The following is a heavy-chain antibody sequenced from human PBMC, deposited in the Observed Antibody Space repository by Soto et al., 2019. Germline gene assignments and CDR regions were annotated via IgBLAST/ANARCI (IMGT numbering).Heavy chain of an antibody. J-gene: IGHJ4*02. CDR2: INAGNGNT. D-gene: IGHD6-19*01. Sequence: GASVKVSCKASGYTFTSYAMHWVRQAPGQRLEWMGWINAGNGNTKYSQKFQGRVTITRDTSASTAYMELSSLRSEDTAVYYCARRPRIAVAGTLDYWGQGTLVTVSS. CDR1: GYTFTSYA. CDR3: ARRPRIAVAGTLDY. V-gene: IGHV1-3*01.